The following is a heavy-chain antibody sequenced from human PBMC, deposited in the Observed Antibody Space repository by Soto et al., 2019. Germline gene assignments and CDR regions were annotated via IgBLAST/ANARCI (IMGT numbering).Heavy chain of an antibody. CDR1: GFTADDYA. Sequence: EVQLVESGGGLVQPGRSLRLSCVASGFTADDYAMHWVRQAPGKGLEWVSGISSNSDTIDYADSVKGRFTISRDNAKNSLFLQMNSLRPEDTALYYCATDMKWGGMTTIHYFDSWGQGTLVTVSS. CDR3: ATDMKWGGMTTIHYFDS. V-gene: IGHV3-9*02. D-gene: IGHD4-17*01. CDR2: ISSNSDTI. J-gene: IGHJ4*02.